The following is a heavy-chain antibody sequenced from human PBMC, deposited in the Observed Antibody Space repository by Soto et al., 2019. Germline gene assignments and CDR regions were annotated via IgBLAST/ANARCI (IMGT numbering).Heavy chain of an antibody. V-gene: IGHV5-10-1*01. CDR1: GYSFTSYW. D-gene: IGHD2-2*02. J-gene: IGHJ5*02. Sequence: GESLKISCKGSGYSFTSYWSSWVRQMPGKGLEWMGRIDPSDSYTNYSPSFQGHVTISADKSISTAYLQWSSLKASDTAMYYCARRYCSSTSCYMDNWFDPWGQGTLVTVSS. CDR2: IDPSDSYT. CDR3: ARRYCSSTSCYMDNWFDP.